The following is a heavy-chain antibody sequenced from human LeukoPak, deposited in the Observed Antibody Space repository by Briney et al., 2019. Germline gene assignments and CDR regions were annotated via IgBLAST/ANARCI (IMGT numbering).Heavy chain of an antibody. CDR3: ARYHPYYYYHYMDV. CDR1: GYTFTSYG. Sequence: GASVKVSCKASGYTFTSYGISWVRQAPGQGLEWMGWISAYNGNTNYAQKLQGRVTMTTDTSTSTAYMELRSLRSDDTAVYYCARYHPYYYYHYMDVWGKGTTVTVSS. V-gene: IGHV1-18*01. J-gene: IGHJ6*03. CDR2: ISAYNGNT. D-gene: IGHD2-2*01.